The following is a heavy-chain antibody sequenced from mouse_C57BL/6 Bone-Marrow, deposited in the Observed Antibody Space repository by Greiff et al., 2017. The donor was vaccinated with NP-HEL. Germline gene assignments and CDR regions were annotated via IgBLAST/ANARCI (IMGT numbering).Heavy chain of an antibody. CDR1: GYTFTSYW. CDR3: AGGKTAWFAY. CDR2: IYPSDSET. Sequence: VQLQQPGAELVRPGSSVKLSCKASGYTFTSYWMDWVKQRPGQGLEWIGNIYPSDSETHYNQKFKDKATLTVDKSSSTAYMQLSSLTSEDSAVYYCAGGKTAWFAYWGQGTLVTVSA. V-gene: IGHV1-61*01. J-gene: IGHJ3*01. D-gene: IGHD2-1*01.